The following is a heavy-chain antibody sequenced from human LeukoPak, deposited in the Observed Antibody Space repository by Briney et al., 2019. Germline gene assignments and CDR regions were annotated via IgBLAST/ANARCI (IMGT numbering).Heavy chain of an antibody. CDR1: GGSISNYY. CDR3: ARAPWVGTSGGGLDY. CDR2: IYYSGST. J-gene: IGHJ4*02. D-gene: IGHD2-21*02. Sequence: SETLSLTCTVSGGSISNYYWSWIRQPPGQGLEWIGYIYYSGSTNYNPSLKSRVTISVDSSKNQFSLKLSSVTAADTAVYYCARAPWVGTSGGGLDYWGQGTLVTVSS. V-gene: IGHV4-59*01.